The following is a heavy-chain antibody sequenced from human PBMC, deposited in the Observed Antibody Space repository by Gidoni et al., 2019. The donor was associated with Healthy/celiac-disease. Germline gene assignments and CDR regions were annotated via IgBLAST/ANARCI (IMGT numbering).Heavy chain of an antibody. CDR3: ATGKTGYSSSWTRGAFDI. V-gene: IGHV1-24*01. CDR2: FDPEDGET. CDR1: GYTLTELS. D-gene: IGHD6-13*01. Sequence: QVQLVQSGAEVKKPGASVKVSCKVSGYTLTELSMHWVRQAPGKGLEWMGGFDPEDGETIYAQKFQGRVTMTEDTSTDTAYMELSSLRSEDTAVYYCATGKTGYSSSWTRGAFDIWGQGTMVTVSS. J-gene: IGHJ3*02.